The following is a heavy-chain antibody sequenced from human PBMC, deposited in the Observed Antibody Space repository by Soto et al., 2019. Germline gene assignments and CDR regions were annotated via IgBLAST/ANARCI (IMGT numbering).Heavy chain of an antibody. CDR3: ARDEQQLVLATLDY. D-gene: IGHD6-13*01. Sequence: QVQLVESGGGVVQPGRSLRLSCAASGFTFSSYAMHWVRQAPGKGLEWVAVISYDGSNKYYADSVKGRFTISRDNSKNTLYLQMNSLRGEDTAVYYCARDEQQLVLATLDYWGQGTLVTVSS. J-gene: IGHJ4*02. V-gene: IGHV3-30-3*01. CDR2: ISYDGSNK. CDR1: GFTFSSYA.